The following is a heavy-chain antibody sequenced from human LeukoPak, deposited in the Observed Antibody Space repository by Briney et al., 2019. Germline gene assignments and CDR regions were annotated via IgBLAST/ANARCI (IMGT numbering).Heavy chain of an antibody. CDR2: IKHDGSDK. D-gene: IGHD2-15*01. CDR1: GFTFSTYW. Sequence: GGSLRLSCAASGFTFSTYWMSWVRQAPGKGLEWVANIKHDGSDKFYVDSVKGRFTISRDNAKNSLFLQMNSLRAEDTAVYYCAKGKGYCSGGSCYRTDYWGQGTLVTVSS. CDR3: AKGKGYCSGGSCYRTDY. J-gene: IGHJ4*02. V-gene: IGHV3-7*03.